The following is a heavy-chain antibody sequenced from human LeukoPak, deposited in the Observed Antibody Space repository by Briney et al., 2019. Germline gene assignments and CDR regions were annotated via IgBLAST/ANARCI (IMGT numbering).Heavy chain of an antibody. V-gene: IGHV4-59*08. CDR3: ARQRGYSYGASLDY. CDR1: GRSISSYY. J-gene: IGHJ4*02. CDR2: ISDSGST. Sequence: SETLSLTCTVSGRSISSYYWSWIRQPPGKGLEWIGYISDSGSTNYNSSLKSRVTISVDTSRNQFSLKLSSVTAADTAVYYCARQRGYSYGASLDYWGQGTLVTVSS. D-gene: IGHD5-18*01.